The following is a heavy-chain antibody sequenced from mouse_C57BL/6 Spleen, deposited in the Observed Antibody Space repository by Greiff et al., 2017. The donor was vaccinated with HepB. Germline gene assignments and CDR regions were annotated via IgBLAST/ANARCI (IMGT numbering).Heavy chain of an antibody. Sequence: QVQLQQSGPELVKPGASVKISCKASGYTFTDYYINWVKQSPGQGLEWIGWIFPGSGSTYYNEKFKGKATLTVDKSSSTAYMLLSSLTSEDSAVYFCARSYGNSFWYFDVWGTGTTVTVSS. V-gene: IGHV1-75*01. CDR3: ARSYGNSFWYFDV. J-gene: IGHJ1*03. CDR1: GYTFTDYY. CDR2: IFPGSGST. D-gene: IGHD2-1*01.